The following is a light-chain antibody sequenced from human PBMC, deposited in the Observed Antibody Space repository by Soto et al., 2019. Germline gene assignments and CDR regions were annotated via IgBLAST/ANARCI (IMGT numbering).Light chain of an antibody. Sequence: DIVMTQSPASLAVSLGERATINCKSSQSLLNSANDKIHLAWYQQKPGQPPKLLIWRASTRDSGVPDRFSGSGSGTDFTLTINSLQPEDVATYYCQQYFSAHLTFGGGTKVEI. J-gene: IGKJ4*01. CDR1: QSLLNSANDKIH. CDR2: RAS. V-gene: IGKV4-1*01. CDR3: QQYFSAHLT.